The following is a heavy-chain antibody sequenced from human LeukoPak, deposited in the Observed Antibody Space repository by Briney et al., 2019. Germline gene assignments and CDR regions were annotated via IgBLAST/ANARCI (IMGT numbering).Heavy chain of an antibody. Sequence: PSETLSLTCTVSGYSINSGYYWSWIQQPPGKRLEWIGSIYYSGSTYYNPSLKSRVTISVDTSKNQFSLKLSSVTAADTAVYYCARDVAVAGFDYWGQGTLVTVSS. V-gene: IGHV4-38-2*02. CDR1: GYSINSGYY. J-gene: IGHJ4*02. D-gene: IGHD6-19*01. CDR2: IYYSGST. CDR3: ARDVAVAGFDY.